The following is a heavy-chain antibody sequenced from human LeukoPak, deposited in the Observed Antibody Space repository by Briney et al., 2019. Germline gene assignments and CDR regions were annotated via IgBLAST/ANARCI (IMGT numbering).Heavy chain of an antibody. V-gene: IGHV4-34*01. CDR3: ARALWFGGRGFDY. J-gene: IGHJ4*02. D-gene: IGHD3-10*01. CDR1: SDSISGYY. CDR2: INHSGST. Sequence: SETLSLTCSVSSDSISGYYWSWLRQPPGKGLEWIGEINHSGSTNYNPSLKSRVTISVDTSKNQFSLKLSSVTAADTAVYYCARALWFGGRGFDYWGQGTLVTVSS.